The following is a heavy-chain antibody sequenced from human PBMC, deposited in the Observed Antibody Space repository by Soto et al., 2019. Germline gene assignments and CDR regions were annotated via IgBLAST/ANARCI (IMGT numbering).Heavy chain of an antibody. CDR2: ISGSGGST. D-gene: IGHD5-12*01. Sequence: GGSLRLSCAASGFTFSSYAMSWVRQAPGKGLEWVSAISGSGGSTYYADSVKGRFTISRDNSKNTLYLQMNSLRAEDTVVYYCAKVGSYVDIVATIPYYFDYWGQGT. CDR1: GFTFSSYA. CDR3: AKVGSYVDIVATIPYYFDY. V-gene: IGHV3-23*01. J-gene: IGHJ4*02.